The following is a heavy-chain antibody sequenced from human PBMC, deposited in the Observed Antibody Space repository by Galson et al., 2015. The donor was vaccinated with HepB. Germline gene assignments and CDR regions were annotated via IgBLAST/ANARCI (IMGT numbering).Heavy chain of an antibody. CDR2: IISSSTYI. D-gene: IGHD7-27*01. CDR1: RFAFSDYG. Sequence: SLRLSCAASRFAFSDYGMNWVRQAPGKGLVWVSSIISSSTYIYYADSVKGRFTISRDNAKNSLYLQMNSLRAEDTAVYYCARDPSALTGVSTWYFDLWGRGTLVTVSS. CDR3: ARDPSALTGVSTWYFDL. V-gene: IGHV3-21*01. J-gene: IGHJ2*01.